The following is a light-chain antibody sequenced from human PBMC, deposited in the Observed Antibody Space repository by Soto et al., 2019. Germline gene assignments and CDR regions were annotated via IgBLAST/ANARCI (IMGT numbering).Light chain of an antibody. J-gene: IGLJ1*01. CDR1: SSDIGNNY. CDR2: ENS. V-gene: IGLV1-51*02. CDR3: GTWDNSVSADV. Sequence: QSALTQPPSVSAAPGQKVTISCSGSSSDIGNNYVSWYQHLPGTAPKLLIYENSQRPSGIPDRFSGSKSGTSATLDITGLQTGDEADYYCGTWDNSVSADVFGTGTKVTVL.